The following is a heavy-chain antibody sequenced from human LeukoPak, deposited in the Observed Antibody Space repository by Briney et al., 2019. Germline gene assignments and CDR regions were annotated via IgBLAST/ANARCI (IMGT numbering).Heavy chain of an antibody. CDR3: AREDYMDV. V-gene: IGHV3-64*02. Sequence: SGGSLRLSCAGSGFTFSNYSFHWIRQAPGKGRQYVSVISGDGARSFYAESVKGRFTISRDISKNTLYLQMNSLRVEDTAVYYCAREDYMDVWGKGTTVIVTS. CDR2: ISGDGARS. J-gene: IGHJ6*03. CDR1: GFTFSNYS.